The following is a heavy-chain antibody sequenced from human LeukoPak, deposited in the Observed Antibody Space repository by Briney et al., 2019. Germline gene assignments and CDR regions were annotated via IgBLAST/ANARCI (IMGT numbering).Heavy chain of an antibody. CDR1: GFTFGKYW. V-gene: IGHV3-7*03. J-gene: IGHJ4*02. CDR3: ARDQYDTWSRRGNFDS. CDR2: IKLDGSEK. D-gene: IGHD3-3*01. Sequence: GGSLRLSCVASGFTFGKYWMSWVRQAPGKGLEWVADIKLDGSEKNYVDSVKGRFTISRDNTKNSLYLQMNSLRAEDTAVFYCARDQYDTWSRRGNFDSWGQGTLVIVSS.